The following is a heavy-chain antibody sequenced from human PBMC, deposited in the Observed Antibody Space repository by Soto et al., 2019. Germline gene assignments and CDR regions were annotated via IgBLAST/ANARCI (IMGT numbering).Heavy chain of an antibody. CDR3: ARDEGSGSYYNVLDV. V-gene: IGHV5-51*01. CDR1: GYSFTSYW. D-gene: IGHD3-10*01. CDR2: IYPGDSDT. Sequence: PGESLKISCKGSGYSFTSYWIGWVRQMPGKGLEWMGIIYPGDSDTRYSPSFQGQVTISADKSISTAYMELSRLTSDDTAVYYCARDEGSGSYYNVLDVWGQGTTVTVSS. J-gene: IGHJ6*02.